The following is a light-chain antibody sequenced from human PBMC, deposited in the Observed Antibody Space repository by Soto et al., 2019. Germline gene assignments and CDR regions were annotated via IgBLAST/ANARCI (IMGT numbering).Light chain of an antibody. CDR1: QSLVHRDGNTY. CDR2: KTS. V-gene: IGKV2-24*01. Sequence: DIVMTQTPLSSPVTLGQPASISCRSRQSLVHRDGNTYLSWLQQRPGQPPRLLVYKTSNRFSGVPDIFSGRGAGTDFKLPISSLQSELFAVYSCQQYTNWSGTFGPLTQVEI. CDR3: QQYTNWSGT. J-gene: IGKJ1*01.